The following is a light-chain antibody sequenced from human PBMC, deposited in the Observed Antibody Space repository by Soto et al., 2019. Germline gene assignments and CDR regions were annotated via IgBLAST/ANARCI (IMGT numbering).Light chain of an antibody. CDR2: YDS. CDR1: NIGSKS. CDR3: QVCDSSSDHPGV. Sequence: SYELTQPPSVSVAPGKTARITWGGNNIGSKSVHWYQQKPGQAPVLVIYYDSDRPSGIPERFSGSNSGNTATLTISRVEAGYEADYYCQVCDSSSDHPGVFGGGTKLTVL. V-gene: IGLV3-21*04. J-gene: IGLJ2*01.